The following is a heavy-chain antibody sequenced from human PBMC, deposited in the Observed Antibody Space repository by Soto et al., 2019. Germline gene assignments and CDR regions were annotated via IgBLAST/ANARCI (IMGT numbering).Heavy chain of an antibody. V-gene: IGHV4-39*01. Sequence: SETLSLTCSVSGGSINSSSYFWGWVRQPPGKGLEWIGSIYYSGSTYYNPSLRSRVTISVDTSKNQFSLKLSSVTAADMAVFYCARHYSSGSRNWFDPWGQGTLVTVSS. J-gene: IGHJ5*02. D-gene: IGHD6-19*01. CDR1: GGSINSSSYF. CDR2: IYYSGST. CDR3: ARHYSSGSRNWFDP.